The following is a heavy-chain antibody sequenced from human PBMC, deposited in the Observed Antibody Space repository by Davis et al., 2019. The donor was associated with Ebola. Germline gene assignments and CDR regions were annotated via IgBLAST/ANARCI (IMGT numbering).Heavy chain of an antibody. CDR3: AASAGTVGKFDY. J-gene: IGHJ4*01. D-gene: IGHD1-14*01. CDR1: GYIFTTYA. V-gene: IGHV1-3*01. CDR2: INAGNGNT. Sequence: AASVKVSCKASGYIFTTYAIHWVRQAPGQRLEWMGWINAGNGNTKYSQKFQGRVTMTEDTSTDTAYMELSSLRSEDTAVYYCAASAGTVGKFDYWGQGTLVTVSS.